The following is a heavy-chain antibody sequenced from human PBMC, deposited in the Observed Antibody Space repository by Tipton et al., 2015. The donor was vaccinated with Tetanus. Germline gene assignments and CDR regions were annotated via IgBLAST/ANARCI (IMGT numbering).Heavy chain of an antibody. V-gene: IGHV3-74*01. Sequence: SLRLSCAASGFTFTDYWMHWVRQAPGKGLLWVARMNSDGSASNYADSVKGRFTISRDNAKNSLFLEMNTLRADDTAVYYCVSGAALDYWGQGTLMTVSS. CDR1: GFTFTDYW. J-gene: IGHJ4*02. D-gene: IGHD6-25*01. CDR2: MNSDGSAS. CDR3: VSGAALDY.